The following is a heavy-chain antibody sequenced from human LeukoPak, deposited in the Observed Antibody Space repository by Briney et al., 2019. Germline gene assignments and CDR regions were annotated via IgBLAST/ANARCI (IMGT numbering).Heavy chain of an antibody. J-gene: IGHJ5*02. CDR3: ARHGEVATITSLGWFDP. CDR2: IDPSDSYT. D-gene: IGHD5-12*01. CDR1: GYSFTSYW. V-gene: IGHV5-10-1*01. Sequence: GESLKISCQGSGYSFTSYWISWVRQMPGKGLGWMGRIDPSDSYTNYSPSFQGHVTISADKSISTAYLQWSSLKASDTAMYYCARHGEVATITSLGWFDPWGQGTLVTVSS.